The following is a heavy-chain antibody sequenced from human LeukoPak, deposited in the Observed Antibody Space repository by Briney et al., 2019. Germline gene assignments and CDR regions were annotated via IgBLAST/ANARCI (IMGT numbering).Heavy chain of an antibody. CDR2: TYYRSKWYN. CDR3: ARTTNVFDY. J-gene: IGHJ4*01. V-gene: IGHV6-1*01. CDR1: GDSVSRKSAA. Sequence: SQTLSLTCAISGDSVSRKSAAWNWIRQSPSRGLEWLGRTYYRSKWYNEYAATVKSRVTINPDTSKNQFSLQLNSVSPEDTGVYYCARTTNVFDYWGHGTLVTVFS. D-gene: IGHD1-1*01.